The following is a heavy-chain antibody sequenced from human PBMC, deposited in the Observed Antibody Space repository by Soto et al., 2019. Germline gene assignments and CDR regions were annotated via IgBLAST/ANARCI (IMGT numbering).Heavy chain of an antibody. CDR3: ARVEWLARLYYYYYGMDV. CDR1: GGTFSSYA. D-gene: IGHD6-19*01. V-gene: IGHV1-69*13. J-gene: IGHJ6*02. Sequence: ASLKVSCKASGGTFSSYAISWVRQAPGQGLEWMGGIIPIFGTANYAQKFQGRVTITADESTSTAYMELSSLRSEDTAVYYCARVEWLARLYYYYYGMDVWGQGTTVTVSS. CDR2: IIPIFGTA.